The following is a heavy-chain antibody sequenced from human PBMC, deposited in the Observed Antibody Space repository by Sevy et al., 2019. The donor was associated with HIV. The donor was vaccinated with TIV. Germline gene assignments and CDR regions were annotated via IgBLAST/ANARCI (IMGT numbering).Heavy chain of an antibody. V-gene: IGHV3-30*04. D-gene: IGHD3-16*01. CDR3: ARDRGEILSSAFDY. CDR2: ISYDGRNTK. CDR1: GFNISPYA. Sequence: GGSLRLSCSASGFNISPYALHWVRQTPGKGLEWMAVISYDGRNTKYKADSVKGRFTISRDNSKNTLYLQMNSLRAEDTAIYYCARDRGEILSSAFDYWGQGTLVTVSS. J-gene: IGHJ4*02.